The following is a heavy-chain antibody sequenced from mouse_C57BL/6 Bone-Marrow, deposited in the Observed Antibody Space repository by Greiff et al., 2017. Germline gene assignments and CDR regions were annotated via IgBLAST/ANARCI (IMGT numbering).Heavy chain of an antibody. Sequence: VQLQQSGPGLVKPSQSLSLTCSVTGYSITSGYYWNWIRQFPGNKLEWMGYISYDGSNNYNPSLKNRISITRYTSKNQFFLKLNSVTTEDTATYYCARDWRYFDVWGTGTTVTVSS. CDR2: ISYDGSN. J-gene: IGHJ1*03. CDR1: GYSITSGYY. V-gene: IGHV3-6*01. CDR3: ARDWRYFDV.